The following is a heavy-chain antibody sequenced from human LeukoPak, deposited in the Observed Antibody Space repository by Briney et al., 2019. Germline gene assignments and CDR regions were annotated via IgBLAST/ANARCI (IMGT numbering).Heavy chain of an antibody. Sequence: ASVKVSCKASGYIFTGYGLSWVRQAPGQGLEWMGWISGYNGYTNYAQKVQDRVTMTTDTSTSTAYMELRSLRTDDTAVYYCAVRGPTGLFDYWGQGTLVTVSS. CDR2: ISGYNGYT. J-gene: IGHJ4*02. D-gene: IGHD3-10*01. V-gene: IGHV1-18*01. CDR1: GYIFTGYG. CDR3: AVRGPTGLFDY.